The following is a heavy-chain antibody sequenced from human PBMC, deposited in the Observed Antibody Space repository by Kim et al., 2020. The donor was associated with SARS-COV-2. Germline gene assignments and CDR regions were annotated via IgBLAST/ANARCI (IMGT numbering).Heavy chain of an antibody. CDR2: MNPNSGNT. Sequence: ASVKVSCKASGYTFTSYDINWVRQATGQGLEWMGWMNPNSGNTGYAQKFQGRVTMTRNTSISTAYMELSSLRSEDTAVYYCARADRGIVGATVYYFDYWGQGTMVNVSS. CDR1: GYTFTSYD. D-gene: IGHD1-26*01. V-gene: IGHV1-8*02. J-gene: IGHJ4*02. CDR3: ARADRGIVGATVYYFDY.